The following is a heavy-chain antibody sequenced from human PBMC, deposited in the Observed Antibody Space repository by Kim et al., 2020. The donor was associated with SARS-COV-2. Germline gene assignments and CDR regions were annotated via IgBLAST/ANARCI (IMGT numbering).Heavy chain of an antibody. D-gene: IGHD5-12*01. CDR2: DT. V-gene: IGHV5-51*01. CDR3: ARSGSQGAYDI. Sequence: DTRYSPSFQGQVTMSVDKSITTAYLQWSSLKASDSAIYYCARSGSQGAYDIWGQGTLITVSS. J-gene: IGHJ3*02.